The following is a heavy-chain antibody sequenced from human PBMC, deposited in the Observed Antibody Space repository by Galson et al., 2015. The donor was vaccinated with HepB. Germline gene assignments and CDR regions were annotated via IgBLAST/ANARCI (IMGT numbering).Heavy chain of an antibody. CDR2: IYSGGTT. J-gene: IGHJ3*02. D-gene: IGHD1-26*01. V-gene: IGHV3-66*01. CDR3: ASSGGSYWVDAFDI. Sequence: SLRLSCAASGFTVSSEYMSWVRQAPGKGLECVSVIYSGGTTYYADSVKGRFTISRDNSKDTLYLQMNSLRAEDTAVYYCASSGGSYWVDAFDIWGQGTMVTVSS. CDR1: GFTVSSEY.